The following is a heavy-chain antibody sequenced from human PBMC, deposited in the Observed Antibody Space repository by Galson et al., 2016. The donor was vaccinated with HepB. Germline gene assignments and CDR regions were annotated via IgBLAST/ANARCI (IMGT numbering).Heavy chain of an antibody. V-gene: IGHV6-1*01. CDR2: TYYRSKWYS. J-gene: IGHJ5*02. CDR1: GDSVSKNTAA. CDR3: SRGRFLPSKSPTKNWLDP. D-gene: IGHD1-1*01. Sequence: CAISGDSVSKNTAAWNWIRQSPSRGLEWLGRTYYRSKWYSDYAESVQGRISINPDTSKNQFSLHLNSVTPEDTAVYYCSRGRFLPSKSPTKNWLDPWGQGTLVTVSS.